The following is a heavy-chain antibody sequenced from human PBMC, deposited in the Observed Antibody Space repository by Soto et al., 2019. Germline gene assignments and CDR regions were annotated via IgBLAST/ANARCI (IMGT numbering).Heavy chain of an antibody. CDR3: ASSIAAAGWFDP. D-gene: IGHD6-13*01. CDR2: IYYSGST. CDR1: GGSISSYY. V-gene: IGHV4-59*01. J-gene: IGHJ5*02. Sequence: QVQLQESGPGLVKPSETLSLTCTVSGGSISSYYWSWIRQPPGKGLEWIGYIYYSGSTNYNPSLKSRVTISVDTSKNQFSLKLSSVTAADTAVYYCASSIAAAGWFDPWGQGTLVTVSS.